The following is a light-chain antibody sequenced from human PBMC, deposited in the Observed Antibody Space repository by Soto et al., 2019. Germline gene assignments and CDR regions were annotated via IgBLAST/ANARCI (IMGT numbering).Light chain of an antibody. CDR2: DVS. Sequence: QSALTQPASVSGSPGQSITISCTGTSSYVGGYNYVSWYQQHPGKAPKLMIYDVSNRPSGVSNRFSGSKSGNTASLTISGLQAEDEADYYCSSYTSSSTLGVFGTGTKLTVL. CDR3: SSYTSSSTLGV. J-gene: IGLJ1*01. CDR1: SSYVGGYNY. V-gene: IGLV2-14*01.